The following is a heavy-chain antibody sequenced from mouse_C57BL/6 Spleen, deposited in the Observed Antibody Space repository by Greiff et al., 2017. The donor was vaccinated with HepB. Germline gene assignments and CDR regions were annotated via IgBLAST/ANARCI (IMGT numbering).Heavy chain of an antibody. V-gene: IGHV5-6*02. CDR3: ARGVRDFDV. Sequence: DVMLVESGGDLVKPGGSLKLSCAASGFTFSSYGMSWVRQTPDKRLEWVATISSGGSDTYYPDSVKGRFTISRDNAKNTLYLQMSSLKPEDTAMYYCARGVRDFDVWGTGTTVTVSS. CDR1: GFTFSSYG. J-gene: IGHJ1*03. CDR2: ISSGGSDT. D-gene: IGHD2-14*01.